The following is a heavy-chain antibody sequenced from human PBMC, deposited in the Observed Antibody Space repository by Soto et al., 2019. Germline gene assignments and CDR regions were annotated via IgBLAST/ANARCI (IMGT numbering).Heavy chain of an antibody. Sequence: GGSLGLSCAASGFTLSSYAMSWARQAPGKGLEWVSAISGSGGSTYYADSVKGRFTISRDNSKNTLYLQMNSLRAEDTAVYYCAKGLSQALHFHYGDYWGQGTLVTVSS. D-gene: IGHD3-10*01. CDR1: GFTLSSYA. J-gene: IGHJ4*02. V-gene: IGHV3-23*01. CDR2: ISGSGGST. CDR3: AKGLSQALHFHYGDY.